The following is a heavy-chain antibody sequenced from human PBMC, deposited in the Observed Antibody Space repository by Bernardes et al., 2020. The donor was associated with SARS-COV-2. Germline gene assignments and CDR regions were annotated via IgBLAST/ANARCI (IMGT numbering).Heavy chain of an antibody. CDR2: INQDGSET. J-gene: IGHJ4*02. CDR1: GFTFSTFW. Sequence: GSLRLSCAASGFTFSTFWMTWVRQAPGKGLEWVANINQDGSETFYVDSVKGRFTISRDNAKNSLFMEMNTLRAEDTAVYYCARIYSTSAFDFDYWGQGTLVTVSS. V-gene: IGHV3-7*01. CDR3: ARIYSTSAFDFDY. D-gene: IGHD6-6*01.